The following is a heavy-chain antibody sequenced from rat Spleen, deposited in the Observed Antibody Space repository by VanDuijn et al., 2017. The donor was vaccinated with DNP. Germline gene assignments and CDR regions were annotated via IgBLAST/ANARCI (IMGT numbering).Heavy chain of an antibody. Sequence: EVQLQESGPGLMKPSQSLSLTCSVTGFSITSNYWAWIRKLPGNKMEWIGYINYSGSTGYNPSLKSRISITRDTSKNRFFLQLNSVTTEDTARYFCARWYNYFDYWGQGVMVTVSS. CDR2: INYSGST. D-gene: IGHD1-5*01. J-gene: IGHJ2*01. V-gene: IGHV3-1*01. CDR1: GFSITSNY. CDR3: ARWYNYFDY.